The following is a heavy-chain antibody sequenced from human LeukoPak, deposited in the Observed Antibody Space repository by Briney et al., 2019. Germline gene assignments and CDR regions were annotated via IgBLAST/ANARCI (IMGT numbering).Heavy chain of an antibody. V-gene: IGHV1-18*01. CDR3: ARETPVTTRLDY. Sequence: ASVKVSCKASGYTFTSYGISWVRQAPGQGLEWMGWISAYNGNTNYAQKLQGRVTMTTDTSTSTAYMEPRSLRSDDTAVYYCARETPVTTRLDYWGQGTLVTVSS. J-gene: IGHJ4*02. D-gene: IGHD4-17*01. CDR1: GYTFTSYG. CDR2: ISAYNGNT.